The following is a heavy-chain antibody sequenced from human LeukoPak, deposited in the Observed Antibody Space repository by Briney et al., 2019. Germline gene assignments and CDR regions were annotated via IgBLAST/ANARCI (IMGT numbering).Heavy chain of an antibody. CDR1: GGSISSYY. D-gene: IGHD1-26*01. Sequence: PSETLSLTCTVSGGSISSYYRSWIRQPPGKGLEWIGYIYYSGSTNYNPSLKSRVTISVDTSKNQFSLKLSSVTAADTAVYYCARDGGSYLFDYWGQGTLVTVSS. CDR3: ARDGGSYLFDY. CDR2: IYYSGST. V-gene: IGHV4-59*01. J-gene: IGHJ4*02.